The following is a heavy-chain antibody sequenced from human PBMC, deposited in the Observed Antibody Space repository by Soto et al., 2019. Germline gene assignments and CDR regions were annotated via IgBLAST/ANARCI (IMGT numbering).Heavy chain of an antibody. CDR1: GYTFSDYY. V-gene: IGHV1-2*02. CDR3: AREPATAKPEGVDF. J-gene: IGHJ4*02. D-gene: IGHD1-1*01. CDR2: INPNSGGT. Sequence: ASVKVSCKLSGYTFSDYYIHWVRDAPGQGLEWMGWINPNSGGTKYAPKFQGGVTMTRDTSITTAYMELSRLRSGDTAVYYCAREPATAKPEGVDFWGQGTLVTVSS.